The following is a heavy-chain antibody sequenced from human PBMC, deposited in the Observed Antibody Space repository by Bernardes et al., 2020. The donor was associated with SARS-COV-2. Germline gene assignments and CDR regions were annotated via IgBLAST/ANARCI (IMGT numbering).Heavy chain of an antibody. D-gene: IGHD3-22*01. CDR3: AGGSSGYPIDY. CDR1: GYTFTSYA. Sequence: ASVKVSCKASGYTFTSYAMHWVRQAPGQRLEWMGWINAGNGNTKYSQKFQGRVTITRHTSASTAYMELSSLRSEDTAVYYCAGGSSGYPIDYWGQGTLVTVSS. CDR2: INAGNGNT. V-gene: IGHV1-3*01. J-gene: IGHJ4*02.